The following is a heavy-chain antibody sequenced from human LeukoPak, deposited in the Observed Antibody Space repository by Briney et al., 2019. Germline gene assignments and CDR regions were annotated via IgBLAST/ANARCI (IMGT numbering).Heavy chain of an antibody. J-gene: IGHJ4*02. V-gene: IGHV3-21*01. D-gene: IGHD3-3*01. Sequence: PGGSLKLSCAASGFAFNSYGMNWVRQAPGKGLEWVSSISSSSSYIYYADSVEGRFTISRDNAKNSLYLQVNSLRAEDTAVYYCARQYYDALSGFYTADFYFDLWGQGTQVTVSS. CDR2: ISSSSSYI. CDR3: ARQYYDALSGFYTADFYFDL. CDR1: GFAFNSYG.